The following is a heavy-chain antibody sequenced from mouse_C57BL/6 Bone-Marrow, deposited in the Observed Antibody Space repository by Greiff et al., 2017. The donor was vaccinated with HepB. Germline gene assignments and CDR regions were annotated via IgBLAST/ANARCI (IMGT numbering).Heavy chain of an antibody. D-gene: IGHD1-1*01. Sequence: EVHLVESGGGLVQPGGSLKLSCAASGFTFSDYYMYWVRQTPEKRLEWVAYISNGGGSTYYPDTVKGRFTISRDNAKNTLYLQMSRLKSEDTAMYYCARQGYYPFAYWGQGTLVTVSA. CDR1: GFTFSDYY. J-gene: IGHJ3*01. CDR3: ARQGYYPFAY. CDR2: ISNGGGST. V-gene: IGHV5-12*01.